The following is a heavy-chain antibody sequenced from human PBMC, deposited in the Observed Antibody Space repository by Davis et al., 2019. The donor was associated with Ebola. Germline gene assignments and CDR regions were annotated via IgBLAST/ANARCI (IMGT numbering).Heavy chain of an antibody. CDR1: GFTFSSYS. Sequence: PGGSLRLSCAASGFTFSSYSMNWVRQAPGKGLEWVSSLSYSESYIYYADSVKGRFTISRDNARNSLYLQMNSLRAEDTAVYYCARDHALYSTSSGGFDYWGQGTLVTVSS. V-gene: IGHV3-21*01. CDR3: ARDHALYSTSSGGFDY. J-gene: IGHJ4*02. CDR2: LSYSESYI. D-gene: IGHD6-6*01.